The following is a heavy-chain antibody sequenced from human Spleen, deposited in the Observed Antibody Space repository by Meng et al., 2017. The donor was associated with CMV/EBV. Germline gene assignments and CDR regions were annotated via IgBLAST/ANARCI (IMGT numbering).Heavy chain of an antibody. V-gene: IGHV3-23*01. CDR3: AREPDFWSAYPYGMDV. D-gene: IGHD3-3*01. CDR1: GFTFSSYA. J-gene: IGHJ6*02. CDR2: ISGSDDIT. Sequence: GESLKISCVASGFTFSSYAMSWVRQAPGKGLEWVSDISGSDDITYYADSVKGRFTISRDNAKRSLYLQMNSLRVEDTAVYYCAREPDFWSAYPYGMDVWGQGTTVTVSS.